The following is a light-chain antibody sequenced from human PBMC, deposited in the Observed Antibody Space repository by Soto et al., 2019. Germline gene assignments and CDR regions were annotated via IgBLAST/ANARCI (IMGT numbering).Light chain of an antibody. CDR2: ADS. CDR1: QSVSGY. V-gene: IGKV3-11*01. J-gene: IGKJ5*01. CDR3: QQRSNWPPIT. Sequence: EIVLTQSPATLSLSPGETSTLSCRASQSVSGYIGWYQQKPGQAPRLLIYADSNRATGIPARFSGSGSGTDFTLTIRSLEPEDFAVYYCQQRSNWPPITFGQGTRLEIK.